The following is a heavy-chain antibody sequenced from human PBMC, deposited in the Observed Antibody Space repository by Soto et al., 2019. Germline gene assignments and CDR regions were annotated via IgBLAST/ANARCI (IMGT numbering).Heavy chain of an antibody. Sequence: SETLSLTCSVSGASIGSGDDYWTWIRQSPGKGLEWIGYISDSVSTFYNPSLRSRLTIALDASKNHFSLKLNSVTAADTAVYYCAKYQPPESEPWGQRSPINVSS. CDR2: ISDSVST. CDR3: AKYQPPESEP. CDR1: GASIGSGDDY. J-gene: IGHJ5*02. V-gene: IGHV4-30-4*08. D-gene: IGHD2-2*01.